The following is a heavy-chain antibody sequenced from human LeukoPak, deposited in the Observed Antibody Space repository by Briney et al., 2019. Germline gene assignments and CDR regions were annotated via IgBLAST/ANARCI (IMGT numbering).Heavy chain of an antibody. CDR3: AKEQTSSGFFDY. J-gene: IGHJ4*02. CDR2: ISGSGART. Sequence: GGFLRLSCAASGFTFTNYAMSWVRQAPGEGLEWVSAISGSGARTYYADSVKGRFTISRDNSKNTLYLQMNSLRAEDRAVYYCAKEQTSSGFFDYWGQGTLVSVSS. V-gene: IGHV3-23*01. CDR1: GFTFTNYA. D-gene: IGHD2-2*01.